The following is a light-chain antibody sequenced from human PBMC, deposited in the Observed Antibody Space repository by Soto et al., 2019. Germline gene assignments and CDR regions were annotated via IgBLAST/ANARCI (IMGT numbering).Light chain of an antibody. Sequence: EIVLTQSPGTLSLSPGERATLSCRASQSDSSSYLAWYQQKPGQAPRLLIYGASSRATGIPDRFSGSGSGTDFTLTISRLEPEDFAVYYCQQYGSSPRITFGQGTRLEIK. CDR2: GAS. V-gene: IGKV3-20*01. J-gene: IGKJ5*01. CDR1: QSDSSSY. CDR3: QQYGSSPRIT.